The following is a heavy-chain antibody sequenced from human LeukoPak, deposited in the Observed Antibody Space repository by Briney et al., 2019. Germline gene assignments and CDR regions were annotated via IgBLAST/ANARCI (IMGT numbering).Heavy chain of an antibody. CDR3: VRDRDYAFDF. CDR1: GFTFSYYS. V-gene: IGHV3-48*02. CDR2: SNTDGTI. Sequence: PGGSLRLSCAASGFTFSYYSMNWVRQAPGKGLEWISYSNTDGTISYADSVKGRFTISRDNAENSLYLQMNSLRDEGTAVYFCVRDRDYAFDFWGQGTMVTVSS. J-gene: IGHJ3*01.